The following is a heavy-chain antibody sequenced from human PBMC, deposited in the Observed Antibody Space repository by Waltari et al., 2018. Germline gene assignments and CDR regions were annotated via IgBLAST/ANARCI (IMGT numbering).Heavy chain of an antibody. Sequence: QVQLVESGGGVVHPGRSLRLSCAASGFTFSSYAMHWVRQAPGKGLEWVAVISYDGSNKDYADSGKCRFTISRDNAKNTLYLQMNSLRAEDTAVYYCARDTTGYSSSQGAFDIWGQGTMVTVSS. CDR1: GFTFSSYA. V-gene: IGHV3-30-3*01. CDR2: ISYDGSNK. J-gene: IGHJ3*02. D-gene: IGHD6-13*01. CDR3: ARDTTGYSSSQGAFDI.